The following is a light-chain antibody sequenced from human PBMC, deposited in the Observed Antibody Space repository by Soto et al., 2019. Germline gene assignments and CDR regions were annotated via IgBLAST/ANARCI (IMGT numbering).Light chain of an antibody. Sequence: EIVLTQSPATLSLSPGERATLSCRVSQSISTYLAWYQQKPGQAPRLLIYDGSNRATGTPARFSGNGYGTDFTLTVSSLEPEDCAVCYCQQRTDWLWTFGQGTKVQLK. J-gene: IGKJ1*01. V-gene: IGKV3-11*01. CDR1: QSISTY. CDR2: DGS. CDR3: QQRTDWLWT.